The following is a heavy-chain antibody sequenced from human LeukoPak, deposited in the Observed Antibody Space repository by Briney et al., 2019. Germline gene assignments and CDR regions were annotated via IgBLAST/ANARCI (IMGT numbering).Heavy chain of an antibody. V-gene: IGHV3-48*04. J-gene: IGHJ4*02. CDR3: ATLRRDCSSTSCYQGAHYFDY. D-gene: IGHD2-2*01. CDR1: GFTFSSYS. Sequence: GGSLRLSCAASGFTFSSYSMNWVRQAPGKGLEWVSYISSSSSTIYYADSVKGRFTISRDNAKNSLYLQMNSLRAEDTAVYYCATLRRDCSSTSCYQGAHYFDYWGQGTLVTVSS. CDR2: ISSSSSTI.